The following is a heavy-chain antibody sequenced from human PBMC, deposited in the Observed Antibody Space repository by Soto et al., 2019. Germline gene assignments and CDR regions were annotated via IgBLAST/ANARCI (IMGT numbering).Heavy chain of an antibody. D-gene: IGHD2-2*01. Sequence: QVQLVESGGGVVQPGRSLRLSCAASGFTFSSYAMHWVRQAPGKGLEWVAVISYDGSNKYYADSVKGRFTISRDNSKNTLYLQMNSLRAEDTAVYYCARDPGYCSSTSCYFDYWGQGTLVTVSS. CDR1: GFTFSSYA. J-gene: IGHJ4*02. V-gene: IGHV3-30-3*01. CDR3: ARDPGYCSSTSCYFDY. CDR2: ISYDGSNK.